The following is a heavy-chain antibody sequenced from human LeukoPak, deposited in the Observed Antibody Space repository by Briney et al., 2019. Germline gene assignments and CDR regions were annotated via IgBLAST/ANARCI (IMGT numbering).Heavy chain of an antibody. CDR2: IWYDGGYK. CDR3: ARNYYDSSGYQEATFNY. Sequence: GGSLRLSCAASGFTFSNYGMHWVRQAPGKGLEWVAGIWYDGGYKYYADSVKGRFTISRDNSKNTLFLQMDSLRAEDTAVCYCARNYYDSSGYQEATFNYWGQGTLVTVSS. V-gene: IGHV3-33*01. J-gene: IGHJ4*02. CDR1: GFTFSNYG. D-gene: IGHD3-22*01.